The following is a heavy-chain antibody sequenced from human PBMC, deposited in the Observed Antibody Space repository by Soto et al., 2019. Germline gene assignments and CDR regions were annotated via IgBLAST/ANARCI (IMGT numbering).Heavy chain of an antibody. CDR1: GFPFNNYA. J-gene: IGHJ4*02. CDR2: ISFDGSNK. V-gene: IGHV3-30-3*01. Sequence: GGSLRLSCEVSGFPFNNYAFHWVRQAPGTGLEWLAFISFDGSNKFYADSVKGRFTISRDNSKNTVFLQMTSLRPDERAVYYCARERVLMLEVGNHYFDCSGPGTLVTVSS. D-gene: IGHD3-16*01. CDR3: ARERVLMLEVGNHYFDC.